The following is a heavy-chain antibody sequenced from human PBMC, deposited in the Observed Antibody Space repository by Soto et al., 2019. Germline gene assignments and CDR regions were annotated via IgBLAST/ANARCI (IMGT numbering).Heavy chain of an antibody. CDR3: AKRPASIITFDY. Sequence: GGSLRLSCAASGFTFSNYAMSWVRQAPGKGLEWVSTISGNGGSTYYADSVKGRFTISRDNSKNMLFLQINSLRDDGSAVYYCAKRPASIITFDYWGQGSPVTVSS. CDR2: ISGNGGST. D-gene: IGHD2-2*01. V-gene: IGHV3-23*01. CDR1: GFTFSNYA. J-gene: IGHJ4*02.